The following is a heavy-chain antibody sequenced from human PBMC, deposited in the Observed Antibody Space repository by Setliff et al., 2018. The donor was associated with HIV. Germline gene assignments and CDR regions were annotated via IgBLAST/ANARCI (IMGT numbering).Heavy chain of an antibody. CDR3: ATRGYSYGYFDY. J-gene: IGHJ4*02. D-gene: IGHD5-18*01. CDR2: VSPFDDGT. Sequence: ASVKVSCKASGYTFNIDYMHWVRQAPGQGLEWMAMVSPFDDGTNYAQKFQGRVTITADKSTSTAYMELSSLRSEDTAVYYCATRGYSYGYFDYWGQGTLVTVSS. CDR1: GYTFNIDY. V-gene: IGHV1-46*02.